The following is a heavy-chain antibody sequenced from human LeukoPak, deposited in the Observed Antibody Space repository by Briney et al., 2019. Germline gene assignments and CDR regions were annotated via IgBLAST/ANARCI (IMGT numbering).Heavy chain of an antibody. J-gene: IGHJ4*02. CDR1: GGSINSYY. V-gene: IGHV4-4*07. CDR2: IYTSGST. Sequence: SETLSLTCTVSGGSINSYYWSWIRQPAGKGLEWIGRIYTSGSTNYNPSLKSRVTMSVDTSKNQFSLKLSSVTAADTAVYYCARDPGWGRATTGVYFDYWGQGTLVTVSS. D-gene: IGHD1-1*01. CDR3: ARDPGWGRATTGVYFDY.